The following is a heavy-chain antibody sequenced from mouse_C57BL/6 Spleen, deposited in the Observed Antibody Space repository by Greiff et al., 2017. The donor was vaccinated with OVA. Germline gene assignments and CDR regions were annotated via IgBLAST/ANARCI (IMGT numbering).Heavy chain of an antibody. CDR2: FYPGSGSI. CDR3: ARHEEGTTVGDYAMDY. V-gene: IGHV1-62-2*01. Sequence: VKLMESGAELVKPGASVKLSCKASGYTFTEYTIHWVKQRSGQGLEWIGWFYPGSGSIKYNEKFKDKATLTADKSSSTVYMELSRLTSEDSAVYFCARHEEGTTVGDYAMDYWGQGTSVTVSS. D-gene: IGHD1-1*01. J-gene: IGHJ4*01. CDR1: GYTFTEYT.